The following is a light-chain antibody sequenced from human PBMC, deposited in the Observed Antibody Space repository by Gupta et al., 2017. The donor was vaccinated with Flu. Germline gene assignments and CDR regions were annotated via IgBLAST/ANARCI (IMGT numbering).Light chain of an antibody. V-gene: IGLV3-19*01. Sequence: SSELTQDPAVSVALGQTVRITCQGDSLRSYYASWYQQKPGQAPVLVIYGKNNRPSGIPDRFSGSSSGNTASLTSTGAQAEDEADYYCNSRDSSGNHLGVVFGGGTKLT. J-gene: IGLJ2*01. CDR2: GKN. CDR3: NSRDSSGNHLGVV. CDR1: SLRSYY.